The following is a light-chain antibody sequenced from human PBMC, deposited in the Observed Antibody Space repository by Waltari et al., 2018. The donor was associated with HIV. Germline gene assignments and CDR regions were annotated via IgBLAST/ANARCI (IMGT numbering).Light chain of an antibody. V-gene: IGLV2-14*01. J-gene: IGLJ1*01. CDR3: SSYTSNSILEV. CDR1: SSDIGVYKS. Sequence: QSALTQPASVSGSPGQSITISCTGTSSDIGVYKSVSWYQQHPGKAPKLMIYEVSNRPSGVSNRFSGSKSDNTASLTISGLQAEDEADYYCSSYTSNSILEVFGTGTKVTVL. CDR2: EVS.